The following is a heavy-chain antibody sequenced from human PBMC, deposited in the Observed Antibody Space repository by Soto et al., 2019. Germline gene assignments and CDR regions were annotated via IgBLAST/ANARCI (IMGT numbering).Heavy chain of an antibody. D-gene: IGHD4-4*01. J-gene: IGHJ5*02. CDR3: ARVRLYSNYGWFDP. V-gene: IGHV4-30-2*01. Sequence: SETLSLTCAVSGGSISSGGYSWSWIRQPPGKGLEWIGYIYHSGSTYYNPSLKSRVTISVDRSKNQFSLKLSSVTAADTAVYYCARVRLYSNYGWFDPWGQGTLVTSPQ. CDR2: IYHSGST. CDR1: GGSISSGGYS.